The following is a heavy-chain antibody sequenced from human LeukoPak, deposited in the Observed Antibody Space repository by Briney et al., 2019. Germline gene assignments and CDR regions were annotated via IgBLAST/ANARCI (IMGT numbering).Heavy chain of an antibody. CDR3: TTVGDTYYYGSGSYYTSYYYYYYMDV. CDR1: GFTFSNAW. Sequence: GGSLRLSCAASGFTFSNAWMSWVRQAPGKGLEWVGRIKSKTDGGTTDYAAPVKGRFTISRDDSKNTLYLQMNSLKTEDTAVYYCTTVGDTYYYGSGSYYTSYYYYYYMDVWGKGTTVTVPS. V-gene: IGHV3-15*01. D-gene: IGHD3-10*01. CDR2: IKSKTDGGTT. J-gene: IGHJ6*03.